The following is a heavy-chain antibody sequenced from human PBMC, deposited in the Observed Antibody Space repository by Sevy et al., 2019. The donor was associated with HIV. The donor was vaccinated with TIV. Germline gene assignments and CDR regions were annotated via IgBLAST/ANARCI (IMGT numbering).Heavy chain of an antibody. Sequence: SETLSLTCTVSGYSISSGYYWGWIQQPPGKGLEWIGSIYHSGSTYYNPSLKSRVTISVDTSKNQFSLKLSAVTAADTAVYDCARDGGVAARSMAYYYYGMDVWGQGTTVTVSS. CDR3: ARDGGVAARSMAYYYYGMDV. CDR1: GYSISSGYY. J-gene: IGHJ6*02. CDR2: IYHSGST. V-gene: IGHV4-38-2*02. D-gene: IGHD6-6*01.